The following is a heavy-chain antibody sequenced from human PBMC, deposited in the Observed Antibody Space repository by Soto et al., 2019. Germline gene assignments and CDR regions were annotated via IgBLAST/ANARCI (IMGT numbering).Heavy chain of an antibody. CDR1: GFSFSSYS. V-gene: IGHV3-30-3*01. CDR3: ARVIMDV. CDR2: VSFDGSNK. Sequence: GGSLRLSCAASGFSFSSYSMHWVRQAPGKGLEWVAVVSFDGSNKYYANSVKDRFTVSRDNSKNTMYVQMNSLRDEDTAVYYCARVIMDVWGQGTTVTVSS. J-gene: IGHJ6*02.